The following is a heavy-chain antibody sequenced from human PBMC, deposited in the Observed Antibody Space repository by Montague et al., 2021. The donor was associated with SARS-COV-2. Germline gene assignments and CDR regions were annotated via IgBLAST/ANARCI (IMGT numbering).Heavy chain of an antibody. D-gene: IGHD3-10*01. V-gene: IGHV3-30*04. CDR3: ARREQYGAGTNGLLQY. Sequence: SLRLSCAVSGSTFSSYAMHWVRQAPGKGLEWLAVISYDGVEKYYADSVKGRFTISRDNSKNTLYLQMNSLATEDTAVFYCARREQYGAGTNGLLQYWGQGVLVTVSS. CDR2: ISYDGVEK. J-gene: IGHJ4*02. CDR1: GSTFSSYA.